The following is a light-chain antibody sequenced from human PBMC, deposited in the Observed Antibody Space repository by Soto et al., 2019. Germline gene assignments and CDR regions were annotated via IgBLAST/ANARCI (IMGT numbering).Light chain of an antibody. Sequence: DILMTQSPSTLSSSVGDRVTITCRASQSISSWLAWYQQKPGKAPKLLIYKASSLESGVPSRFSGSGSGTEFTLTISSLQPDDFAIYYCQQYNSYPCTFGQGTKVEIK. CDR1: QSISSW. CDR2: KAS. CDR3: QQYNSYPCT. J-gene: IGKJ1*01. V-gene: IGKV1-5*03.